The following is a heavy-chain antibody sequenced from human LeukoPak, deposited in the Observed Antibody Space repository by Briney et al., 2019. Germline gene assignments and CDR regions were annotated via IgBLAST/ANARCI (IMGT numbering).Heavy chain of an antibody. CDR1: GRSFSIYG. V-gene: IGHV3-30*02. CDR3: GNDFGNGYDILTGYPPLDY. Sequence: GGSLTLSCALSGRSFSIYGIHCARHAPGRGLEWVAFILYDGSNKYYADSVKGGFTIPRENSKTTLYVQMNSLRAEDTAVYCCGNDFGNGYDILTGYPPLDYWGQGSLVSDS. J-gene: IGHJ4*02. CDR2: ILYDGSNK. D-gene: IGHD3-9*01.